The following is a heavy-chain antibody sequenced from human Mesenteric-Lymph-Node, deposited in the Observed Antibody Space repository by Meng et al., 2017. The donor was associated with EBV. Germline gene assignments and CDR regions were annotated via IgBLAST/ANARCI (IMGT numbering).Heavy chain of an antibody. CDR2: IYYTGST. CDR1: GNSCISGSYS. J-gene: IGHJ5*02. V-gene: IGHV4-61*01. D-gene: IGHD4-23*01. CDR3: ARGTTVEWFDP. Sequence: LQERGHGRGKPSDTLSISSTCSGNSCISGSYSLYWFRQPPGKGLAWIGYIYYTGSTNYHPSLKSRVTISVDTSKNQFSLKLSSVTAADTAVYYCARGTTVEWFDPWGQGTLVTVSS.